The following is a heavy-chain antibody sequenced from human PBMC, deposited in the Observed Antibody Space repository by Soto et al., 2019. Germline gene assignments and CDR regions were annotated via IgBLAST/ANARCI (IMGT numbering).Heavy chain of an antibody. D-gene: IGHD3-10*01. CDR3: AKDQGSSGSYLDAFDI. Sequence: EVQLLESGGGLVQPGGSLRLSCAASGFTFTSYAMSWVRRAPGKGLEWVSAISGSGVSTYYADSVKGRFTISRDNSKNTLYVQMNSLRAEDTAVYYCAKDQGSSGSYLDAFDIWGQGTMGTVSS. CDR1: GFTFTSYA. V-gene: IGHV3-23*01. J-gene: IGHJ3*02. CDR2: ISGSGVST.